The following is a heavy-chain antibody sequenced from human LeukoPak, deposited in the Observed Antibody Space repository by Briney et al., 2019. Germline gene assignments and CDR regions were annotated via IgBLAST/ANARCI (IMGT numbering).Heavy chain of an antibody. V-gene: IGHV3-48*03. D-gene: IGHD5-12*01. CDR2: ISSSGSTI. J-gene: IGHJ4*02. Sequence: GGSLRLSCAASGFTISSYEMNWVRQAPGKGLEWVSYISSSGSTIYYADSVKGRFTISRDNAKNSLYLQMNSLRAEDTAVYYCAREGGYSGYDFDYWGQGTLVTVSS. CDR1: GFTISSYE. CDR3: AREGGYSGYDFDY.